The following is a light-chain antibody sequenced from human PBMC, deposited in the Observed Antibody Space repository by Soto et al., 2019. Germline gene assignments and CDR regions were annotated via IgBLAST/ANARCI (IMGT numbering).Light chain of an antibody. J-gene: IGKJ4*01. V-gene: IGKV1-39*01. CDR2: TAS. CDR3: QQSYRTFLT. CDR1: QSIGHF. Sequence: DIQMPQSPSSLSASVGDRVTITCRASQSIGHFLSWFQQRPGKAQNVLIYTASSLSSVVPSIFSRSASGTDFTLTISSLQPDDFATYYCQQSYRTFLTFGGWTKVEPK.